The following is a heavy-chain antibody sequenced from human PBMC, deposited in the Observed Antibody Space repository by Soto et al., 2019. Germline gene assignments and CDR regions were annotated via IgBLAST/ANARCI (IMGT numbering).Heavy chain of an antibody. CDR1: GYTFTSYG. Sequence: ASVKVSCKASGYTFTSYGISWVRQAPGQGLEWMGWISAYNGNTNYAQKLQGRVTMTTDTSTSTAYMELRSLRSDDTAVYYCARAEYYDSSGYFNDYWGQGTLVTVSS. V-gene: IGHV1-18*01. CDR2: ISAYNGNT. J-gene: IGHJ4*02. D-gene: IGHD3-22*01. CDR3: ARAEYYDSSGYFNDY.